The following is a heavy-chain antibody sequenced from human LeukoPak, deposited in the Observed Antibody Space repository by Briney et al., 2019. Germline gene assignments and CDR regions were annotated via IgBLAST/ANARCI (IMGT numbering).Heavy chain of an antibody. Sequence: ASVKVSCKASGYTFTSYGFTWVRQAPGQGLEWMGWISTYNGNTNYAQKLQGRVTMTTDTSTSTAYMELRSLRSDDTAMYFCARGSYGEVSFDYWGQGILVTVSS. D-gene: IGHD4-17*01. V-gene: IGHV1-18*01. CDR1: GYTFTSYG. CDR3: ARGSYGEVSFDY. J-gene: IGHJ4*02. CDR2: ISTYNGNT.